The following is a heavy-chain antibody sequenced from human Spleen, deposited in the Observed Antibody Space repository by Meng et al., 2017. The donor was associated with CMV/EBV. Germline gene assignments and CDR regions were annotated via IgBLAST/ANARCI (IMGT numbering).Heavy chain of an antibody. V-gene: IGHV3-7*01. D-gene: IGHD3-22*01. J-gene: IGHJ3*02. CDR3: ARAVMAPYDSSDPGAFDI. Sequence: GGSLRLSCAASGFTFSSYWMGWVRQAPGKGLEWVANIQQDGSEKYYVDYVKGRFTISRDNAKNSLYLQMNSLRAEDTAVYCCARAVMAPYDSSDPGAFDIWGQGTMVTVSS. CDR1: GFTFSSYW. CDR2: IQQDGSEK.